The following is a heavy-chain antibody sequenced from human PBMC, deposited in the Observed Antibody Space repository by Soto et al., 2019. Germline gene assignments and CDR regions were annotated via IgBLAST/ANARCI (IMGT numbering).Heavy chain of an antibody. CDR2: INAGNGNT. J-gene: IGHJ4*02. D-gene: IGHD3-22*01. CDR3: ARTFYDSSGSKFDY. Sequence: ASVKVSCKASGYTFTGYAMHWVRQAPGQRLEWMGWINAGNGNTKYSQKFQGRVTMTTDASTSTAYMELRSPRSDDTAVYYCARTFYDSSGSKFDYWGQGTRVTVSS. V-gene: IGHV1-3*01. CDR1: GYTFTGYA.